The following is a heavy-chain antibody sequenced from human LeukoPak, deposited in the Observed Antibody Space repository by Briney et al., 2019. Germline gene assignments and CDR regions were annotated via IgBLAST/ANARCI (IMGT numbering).Heavy chain of an antibody. Sequence: ASVKVSCKASGYTFTGYYMHWVRQAPGQGLEWMGWINPNSGGTNYAQKFQGRVTMTRDTSISTAYMELSRLRSDDTAVYYCARDLWALGYCSSTSCSWGEAFDIWGQGTMVTVSS. CDR1: GYTFTGYY. D-gene: IGHD2-2*01. J-gene: IGHJ3*02. CDR3: ARDLWALGYCSSTSCSWGEAFDI. CDR2: INPNSGGT. V-gene: IGHV1-2*02.